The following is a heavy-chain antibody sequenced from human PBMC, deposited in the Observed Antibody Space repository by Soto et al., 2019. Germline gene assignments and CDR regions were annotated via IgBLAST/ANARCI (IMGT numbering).Heavy chain of an antibody. CDR3: ATATETFSPAGYYVNWFDP. Sequence: SETLSLTCTVSGASFADGSLFWGWIRQSPGKGLEWIAITYIGGMTYYNPSLRSRATISVDTSKRQFSLRLNSVTAADTAVYYCATATETFSPAGYYVNWFDPWGHGTLVTLSS. CDR1: GASFADGSLF. J-gene: IGHJ5*02. V-gene: IGHV4-39*01. CDR2: TYIGGMT. D-gene: IGHD3-22*01.